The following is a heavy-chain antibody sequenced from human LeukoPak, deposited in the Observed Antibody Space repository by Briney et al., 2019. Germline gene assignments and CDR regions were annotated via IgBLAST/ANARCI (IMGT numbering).Heavy chain of an antibody. CDR2: ISGSGGST. Sequence: GGSLRLSCAASGFTFSSYTMSWVRQAPGKGLEWVSAISGSGGSTYYADSVKGRFTISRDNAKNSLYLQMNSLRAEDTAVYYCARSFYYYDSDYWGQGTLVTVSS. CDR1: GFTFSSYT. V-gene: IGHV3-23*01. J-gene: IGHJ4*02. CDR3: ARSFYYYDSDY. D-gene: IGHD3-22*01.